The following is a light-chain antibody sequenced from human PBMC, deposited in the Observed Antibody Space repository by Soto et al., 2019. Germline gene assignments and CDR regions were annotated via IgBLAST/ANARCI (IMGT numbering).Light chain of an antibody. CDR2: AAS. J-gene: IGKJ4*01. V-gene: IGKV1-9*01. Sequence: DIQLTQSPSLLSASVGDRVTLTCRASQAISTYLAWYQQTSGKAPKLLISAASTLQRGVPSRFRGSGSGTQFTLTISSLQPEDFATYYCQQLNAYPLTFGGGTKVDIK. CDR3: QQLNAYPLT. CDR1: QAISTY.